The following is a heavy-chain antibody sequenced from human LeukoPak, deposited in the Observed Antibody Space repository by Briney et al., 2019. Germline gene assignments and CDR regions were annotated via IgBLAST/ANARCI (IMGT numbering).Heavy chain of an antibody. CDR2: ISAYNGNT. J-gene: IGHJ4*02. V-gene: IGHV1-18*01. Sequence: ASVKVSCKASGGTFSSYAISWVRQAPGQGLEWMGWISAYNGNTNYAQKLQGRVTMTTDTSTSTAYMELRSLRSDDTAVYYCARVNSSGWYGRSFDYWGQGTLVTVSS. CDR3: ARVNSSGWYGRSFDY. CDR1: GGTFSSYA. D-gene: IGHD6-19*01.